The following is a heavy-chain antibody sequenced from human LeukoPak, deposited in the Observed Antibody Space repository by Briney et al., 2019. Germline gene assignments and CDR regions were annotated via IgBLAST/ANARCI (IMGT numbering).Heavy chain of an antibody. V-gene: IGHV4-30-4*08. J-gene: IGHJ4*02. CDR2: IYYSGST. D-gene: IGHD3-22*01. CDR3: ARAGPTYYYDSSGYYSDY. CDR1: GGSISSGDYY. Sequence: SSETLSLTCTVSGGSISSGDYYWSWIRQPPGKGLEWIGCIYYSGSTYYNPSLKSRVTISVDTSKNQFSLKLSSVTAADTAVYYCARAGPTYYYDSSGYYSDYWGQGTLVTVSS.